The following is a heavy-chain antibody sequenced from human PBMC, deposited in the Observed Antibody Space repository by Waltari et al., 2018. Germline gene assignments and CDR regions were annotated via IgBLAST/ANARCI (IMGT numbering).Heavy chain of an antibody. CDR1: GGSISSYY. V-gene: IGHV4-59*01. Sequence: QVQLQESGPGLVKPSETLSLTCPVSGGSISSYYWSWIRQPPGKGLEWIGYIYYSGSTNYNPSLKSRVTISVDTSKNQFSLKLSSVTAADTAVYYCARAMNRDIVVVPAAIGEYFDYWGQGTLVTVSS. CDR2: IYYSGST. CDR3: ARAMNRDIVVVPAAIGEYFDY. D-gene: IGHD2-2*02. J-gene: IGHJ4*02.